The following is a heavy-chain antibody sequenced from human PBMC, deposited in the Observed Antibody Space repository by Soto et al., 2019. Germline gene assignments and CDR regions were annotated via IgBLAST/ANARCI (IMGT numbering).Heavy chain of an antibody. CDR1: GFTFSSYA. Sequence: EVQLLESGGGLVQPGGSLRLSCAASGFTFSSYAMSWVRQAPGKGLEWVSAISGSGGSTYYADSVKGRFTISRDNSKNTLYLQMNSLRAEDTAVYYFAILGTDIVVVPAVYWGQGTLVTVSS. CDR2: ISGSGGST. V-gene: IGHV3-23*01. J-gene: IGHJ4*02. CDR3: AILGTDIVVVPAVY. D-gene: IGHD2-2*01.